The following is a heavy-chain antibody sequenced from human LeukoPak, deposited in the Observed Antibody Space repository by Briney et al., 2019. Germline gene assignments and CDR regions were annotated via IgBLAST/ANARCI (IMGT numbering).Heavy chain of an antibody. CDR2: IIPIFGTA. CDR3: ARDRNSVVYYASYFDY. J-gene: IGHJ4*02. D-gene: IGHD3-22*01. Sequence: GPSVKVSCKAPGGTFSSYAISWVRQAPGQGLEWMGGIIPIFGTANYAQKFQGRVTITADESTSTAYMELSSLRSEDTAVYYCARDRNSVVYYASYFDYWGQGTLVTVSS. CDR1: GGTFSSYA. V-gene: IGHV1-69*13.